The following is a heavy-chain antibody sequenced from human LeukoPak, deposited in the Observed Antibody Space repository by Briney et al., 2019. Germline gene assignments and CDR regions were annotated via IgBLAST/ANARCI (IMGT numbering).Heavy chain of an antibody. D-gene: IGHD3-22*01. J-gene: IGHJ4*02. CDR1: AASISSGGYY. V-gene: IGHV4-31*03. CDR3: AGESQVVTLDY. Sequence: PSQTLSLTCTVSAASISSGGYYSSWIRQHPGKGLEWIGYIYYSGSTYYNPSLKSRVTISVDTSKNQFSLKLSSVTAADTAVYYCAGESQVVTLDYWGQGTLVTVSS. CDR2: IYYSGST.